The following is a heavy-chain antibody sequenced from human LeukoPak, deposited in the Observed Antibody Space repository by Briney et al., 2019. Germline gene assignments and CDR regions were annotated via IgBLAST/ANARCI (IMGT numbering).Heavy chain of an antibody. J-gene: IGHJ4*02. D-gene: IGHD4-11*01. CDR1: GFTFSSCE. Sequence: GGSLRLSCAASGFTFSSCEMNGVRQAPGKGLEWVSKISSSGSAIYYADSVKGRFTISRDDSQKTVHLEMNSLRIEDTAMYYCAKDAQRGFDYSNSLEYWGPGTLVTVSS. V-gene: IGHV3-48*01. CDR3: AKDAQRGFDYSNSLEY. CDR2: ISSSGSAI.